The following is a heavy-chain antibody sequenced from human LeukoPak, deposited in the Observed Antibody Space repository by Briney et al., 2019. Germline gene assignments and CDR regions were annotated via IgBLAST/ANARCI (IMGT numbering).Heavy chain of an antibody. D-gene: IGHD2-21*01. J-gene: IGHJ4*02. CDR2: IKSKTDGGTT. CDR1: GFTLSNVW. Sequence: PGGSLRLSCAASGFTLSNVWMNWVRLAPGKGLEWVGRIKSKTDGGTTDYAAPVKGRFTISRDESENMIYLEMNSLKIEDTAVYYCTTPRGIPNWGQGTLVTVSS. V-gene: IGHV3-15*07. CDR3: TTPRGIPN.